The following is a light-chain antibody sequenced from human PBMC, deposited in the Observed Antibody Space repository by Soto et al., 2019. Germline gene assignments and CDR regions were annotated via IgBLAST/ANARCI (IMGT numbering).Light chain of an antibody. CDR3: QQANSFPLT. CDR2: GAS. CDR1: QGVSTW. V-gene: IGKV1D-12*01. J-gene: IGKJ4*01. Sequence: DIQMTQSPASVSASVGDRVTISCRASQGVSTWLAWYQQKPGKAPKLLIYGASGLQSGVPSRFSGSGSGTDFTLTISILEPEDVATYFCQQANSFPLTFGGGTRVEIK.